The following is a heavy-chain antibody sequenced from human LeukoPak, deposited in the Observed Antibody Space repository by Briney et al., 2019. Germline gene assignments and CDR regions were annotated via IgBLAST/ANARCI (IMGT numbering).Heavy chain of an antibody. V-gene: IGHV3-30*18. D-gene: IGHD3-10*01. Sequence: SGGSLRLSCAASGFTFSSYGMHWVRQAPGKGLEWVAVISYDGSNKYYADSVKGRFTISRDNSKNTLYLQMNSLRAEDTAVYYCAKGYYGSGYENYGMDVWGQGTTVTVSS. CDR3: AKGYYGSGYENYGMDV. CDR2: ISYDGSNK. CDR1: GFTFSSYG. J-gene: IGHJ6*02.